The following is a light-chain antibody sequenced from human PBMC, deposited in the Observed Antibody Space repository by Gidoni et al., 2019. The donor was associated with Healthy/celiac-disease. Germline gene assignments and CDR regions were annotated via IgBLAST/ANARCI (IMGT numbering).Light chain of an antibody. J-gene: IGKJ2*03. V-gene: IGKV1-33*01. CDR2: DAS. CDR1: QAISNY. Sequence: DIQMTQSPSSLSASVGDRGTIPCQASQAISNYLHWYQQKPGKAPKLLIYDASNLETGVPSRFSGSGSGTDFTFTISSLQPEDIATYYCQQYDNLPCFGQGTKLEIK. CDR3: QQYDNLPC.